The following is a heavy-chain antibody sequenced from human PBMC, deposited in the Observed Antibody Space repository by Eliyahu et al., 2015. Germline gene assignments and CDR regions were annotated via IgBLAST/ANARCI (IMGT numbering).Heavy chain of an antibody. CDR1: GYSFTXYW. CDR3: ARWGGWLRYGMDV. J-gene: IGHJ6*02. Sequence: EVQLVQSGAEVKXPGESLKISCKGSGYSFTXYWXGWVRQMPGKGLEWGGSIYPGDSDTRYSPSFQGQVTISADKSISTAYLQWSSLKASDTAMYYCARWGGWLRYGMDVWGQGTTVTVSS. CDR2: IYPGDSDT. D-gene: IGHD5-12*01. V-gene: IGHV5-51*01.